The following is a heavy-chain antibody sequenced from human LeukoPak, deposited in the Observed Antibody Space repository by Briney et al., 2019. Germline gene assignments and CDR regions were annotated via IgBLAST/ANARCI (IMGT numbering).Heavy chain of an antibody. CDR3: AYIPIGYSSGWYRPDAFDI. CDR1: GFTFSSYA. Sequence: PGGSLRLSCAASGFTFSSYAMSWVRQAPGKGLEWVSAISGSGGSTYYADSVKGRFTISRDNSKNTLYLQMNSLRAEDTAVYYCAYIPIGYSSGWYRPDAFDIWGQGTMVTVSS. CDR2: ISGSGGST. D-gene: IGHD6-19*01. J-gene: IGHJ3*02. V-gene: IGHV3-23*01.